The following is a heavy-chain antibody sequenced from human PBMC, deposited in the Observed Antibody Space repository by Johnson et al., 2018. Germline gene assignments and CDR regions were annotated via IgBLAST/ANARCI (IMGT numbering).Heavy chain of an antibody. Sequence: QVQLVQSGGGVVQPGRSXRLSCAASGFTFNAYGMHWVRQAPGKGLEWVSAISGSGGGTYYADYVKGRFTISRDNSKNTLYLQMNSRRAEDTAVYYCAKPLAKWELLYFDYWGQGTLVTVSS. D-gene: IGHD1-26*01. CDR1: GFTFNAYG. CDR2: ISGSGGGT. J-gene: IGHJ4*02. CDR3: AKPLAKWELLYFDY. V-gene: IGHV3-NL1*01.